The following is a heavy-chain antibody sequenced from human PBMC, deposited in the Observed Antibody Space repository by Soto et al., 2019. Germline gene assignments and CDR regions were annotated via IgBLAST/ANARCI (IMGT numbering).Heavy chain of an antibody. CDR2: INAGNGNT. D-gene: IGHD6-19*01. CDR1: GYTFTSYA. CDR3: ARGVAGPLHWFDP. Sequence: QVQLVQSGAEVKKPGASVKVSCKASGYTFTSYAMHWVRQAPGQRLEWMGWINAGNGNTKYSQKFQGRVTITRDTSASTANRELSSLRSEDTAVYYCARGVAGPLHWFDPWGQGTLVTVSS. V-gene: IGHV1-3*01. J-gene: IGHJ5*02.